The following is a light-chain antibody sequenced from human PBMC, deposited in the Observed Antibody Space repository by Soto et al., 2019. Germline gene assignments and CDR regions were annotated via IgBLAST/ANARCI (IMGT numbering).Light chain of an antibody. Sequence: QSVLTQPASVSGSRGQSITISCTGTSSNVGGYNYVSWYQQHPGKAPKLLIYDVSNRPSGVSSRFSASKSGNTASLTISGLQAEDEADYYCSSYTTSSTVVFGGGTKLTVL. CDR3: SSYTTSSTVV. CDR1: SSNVGGYNY. J-gene: IGLJ2*01. V-gene: IGLV2-14*03. CDR2: DVS.